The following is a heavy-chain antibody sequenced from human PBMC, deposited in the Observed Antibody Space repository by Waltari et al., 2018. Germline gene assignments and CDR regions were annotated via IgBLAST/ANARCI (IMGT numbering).Heavy chain of an antibody. V-gene: IGHV1-69*08. CDR2: GIPIFGTA. J-gene: IGHJ5*02. D-gene: IGHD1-26*01. Sequence: QVQLVQSGAGVKKPGSSVKVSCKASGGNFSSYANSWVRQAPGQGLEWMGRGIPIFGTANYARKFQGRVTMTADKSTSPAYMELGGLRSEDTAVYYCASGSYSDNWFDPWGQGTLVTVSS. CDR1: GGNFSSYA. CDR3: ASGSYSDNWFDP.